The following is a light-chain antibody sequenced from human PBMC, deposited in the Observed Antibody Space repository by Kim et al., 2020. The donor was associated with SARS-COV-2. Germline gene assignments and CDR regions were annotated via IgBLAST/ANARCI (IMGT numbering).Light chain of an antibody. CDR1: RLGDKY. CDR3: QAWDNNNGV. CDR2: NDS. Sequence: SVSPGQTASITCSGDRLGDKYASWYQQKPGQSPVLLIYNDSRRPSGIPERFSGSNSGNTATLTISGTQAIDEADYYCQAWDNNNGVFGGGTKLAVL. J-gene: IGLJ3*02. V-gene: IGLV3-1*01.